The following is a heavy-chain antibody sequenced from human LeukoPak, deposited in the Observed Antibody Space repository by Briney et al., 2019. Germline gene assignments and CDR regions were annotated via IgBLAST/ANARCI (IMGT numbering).Heavy chain of an antibody. Sequence: GGTLRLSCAASGFTFSSYAMSWVRQAPGKGLEWVSAISGSGGSTYYADSVKGRFTISRDNSKNTLYLQMNSLRAEDTAVYYCAKTPDSSSWYIAAVQWYSDYWGQGTLVTVSS. CDR3: AKTPDSSSWYIAAVQWYSDY. V-gene: IGHV3-23*01. CDR1: GFTFSSYA. D-gene: IGHD6-13*01. CDR2: ISGSGGST. J-gene: IGHJ4*02.